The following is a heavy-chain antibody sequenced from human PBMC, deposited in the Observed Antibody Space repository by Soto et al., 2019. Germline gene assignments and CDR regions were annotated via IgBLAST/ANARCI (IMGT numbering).Heavy chain of an antibody. CDR1: VSSLTSYW. Sequence: GESLKISCKGSVSSLTSYWIGWVRQMPGKGLELMGIIYSGDSDTRYSPSFQCKVTILADKSISTAHVKCSSLKXGYTAMYYCATSGADSSGYAEYPYGMDVWGQGTSLTVCS. CDR2: IYSGDSDT. D-gene: IGHD3-22*01. V-gene: IGHV5-51*01. J-gene: IGHJ6*02. CDR3: ATSGADSSGYAEYPYGMDV.